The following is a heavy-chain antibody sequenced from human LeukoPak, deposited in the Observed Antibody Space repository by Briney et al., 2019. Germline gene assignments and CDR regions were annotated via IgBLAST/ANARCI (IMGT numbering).Heavy chain of an antibody. V-gene: IGHV3-53*01. J-gene: IGHJ4*02. CDR1: GFTVSSNY. Sequence: GGSLRLSCAASGFTVSSNYMNWVRPAPPKGLDWVSVIYSGGSTHYSDSVKDRFTISRHNSKHTPYLQKNSLRAHDTPGSYCIYGYTVDFCGQGTLVTVSS. CDR2: IYSGGST. D-gene: IGHD5-18*01. CDR3: IYGYTVDF.